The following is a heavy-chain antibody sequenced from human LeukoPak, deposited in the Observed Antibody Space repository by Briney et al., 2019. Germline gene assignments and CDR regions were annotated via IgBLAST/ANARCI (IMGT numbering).Heavy chain of an antibody. CDR2: TYYRSKWYN. CDR1: GDSFSSNSAH. V-gene: IGHV6-1*01. J-gene: IGHJ4*02. CDR3: AREAELWFGELSYYFDY. D-gene: IGHD3-10*01. Sequence: SQTLSLTCAISGDSFSSNSAHWNWLRQSPSRGLEWLGRTYYRSKWYNDYAVSVKSRITINPDTSKNQFSLQLNSVTPEDTAVYYCAREAELWFGELSYYFDYWGQGTLVTVSS.